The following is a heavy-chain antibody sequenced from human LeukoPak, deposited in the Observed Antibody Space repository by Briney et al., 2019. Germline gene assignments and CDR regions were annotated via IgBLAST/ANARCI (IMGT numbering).Heavy chain of an antibody. V-gene: IGHV3-23*01. CDR1: GFTFSSYA. J-gene: IGHJ4*02. CDR2: ISGSGGST. Sequence: GGSLRLSCAASGFTFSSYAMSWVRQAPGKGLEWVSAISGSGGSTYYADSVKGRFTISRDNSKNTLYLQMNSLRAEDTAVYYCARAGASYGSGSLYVDYWGQGTLVTVSS. CDR3: ARAGASYGSGSLYVDY. D-gene: IGHD3-10*01.